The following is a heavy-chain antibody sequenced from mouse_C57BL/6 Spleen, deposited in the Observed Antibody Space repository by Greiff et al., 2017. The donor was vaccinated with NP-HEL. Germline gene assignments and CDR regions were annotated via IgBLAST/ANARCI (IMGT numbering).Heavy chain of an antibody. D-gene: IGHD1-1*01. J-gene: IGHJ2*01. CDR1: GYSFTSYY. Sequence: VKLQQSGPELVKPGTSVKISCKASGYSFTSYYIHWVKQRPGQGLEWIGWIYPGSGNTKYNEKFKGKATLTADTSSSTAYMQLSSLTSEDSAVYYCARRSITTVVAGGYFDYWGQGTTLTVSS. CDR2: IYPGSGNT. V-gene: IGHV1-66*01. CDR3: ARRSITTVVAGGYFDY.